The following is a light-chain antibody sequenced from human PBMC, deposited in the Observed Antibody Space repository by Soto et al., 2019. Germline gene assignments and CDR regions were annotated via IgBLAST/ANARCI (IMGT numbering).Light chain of an antibody. J-gene: IGKJ4*01. CDR3: QQFGDSLT. CDR1: QPVFIRY. CDR2: GSS. Sequence: ETVLTQSPATLSLSPGERATLSCRASQPVFIRYFGWYQQKPGPAPRLLIYGSSTRATGIPDRFSGSGSGTDFTLTVSRLEPEDFAFYYCQQFGDSLTFGGGTKVEI. V-gene: IGKV3-20*01.